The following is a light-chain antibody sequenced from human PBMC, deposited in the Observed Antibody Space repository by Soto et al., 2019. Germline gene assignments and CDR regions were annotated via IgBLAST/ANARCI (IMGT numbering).Light chain of an antibody. V-gene: IGKV3-20*01. CDR3: QQYGSSPPLT. Sequence: EIVWTQSPGTLSLSPGERATLSCRASQRVSSSYLAWYQQKPGQAPRLLIYGASSMATGIPDRFSGSGSGTDFTLTISRLEPEDFAVYYCQQYGSSPPLTFGGGTKVEIK. CDR2: GAS. J-gene: IGKJ4*01. CDR1: QRVSSSY.